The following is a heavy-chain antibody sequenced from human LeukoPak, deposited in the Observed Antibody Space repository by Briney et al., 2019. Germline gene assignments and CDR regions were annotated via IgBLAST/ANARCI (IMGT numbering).Heavy chain of an antibody. CDR3: ARYEGDTAMVKGYYYYGMDV. Sequence: ASVKVSCKASGYTXTSYGISGVRQAPGQGLEWMGWISAYNGNTNYAQKLQGRVTMTTDTSTSTAYMELRSLRSDDTAVYYCARYEGDTAMVKGYYYYGMDVWGQGTTVTVSS. D-gene: IGHD5-18*01. CDR1: GYTXTSYG. V-gene: IGHV1-18*01. J-gene: IGHJ6*02. CDR2: ISAYNGNT.